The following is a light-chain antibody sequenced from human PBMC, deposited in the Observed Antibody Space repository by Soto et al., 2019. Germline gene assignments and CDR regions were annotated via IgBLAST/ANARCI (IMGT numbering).Light chain of an antibody. CDR1: SSDVGGYNY. CDR3: SSYTTSSTLGV. Sequence: QSALTQPASVSGSPGQSITISCTGGSSDVGGYNYVSWYQQHPGKAPKLIIYEVSNRPSGVSNRFSGSKSGNTASLTISGLQAEDEADYYCSSYTTSSTLGVFGGGTKVTVL. V-gene: IGLV2-14*01. CDR2: EVS. J-gene: IGLJ3*02.